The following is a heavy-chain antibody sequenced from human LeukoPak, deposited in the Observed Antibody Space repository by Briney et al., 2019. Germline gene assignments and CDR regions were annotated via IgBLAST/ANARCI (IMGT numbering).Heavy chain of an antibody. CDR2: INPSGGST. CDR3: GRAPYGWGIYYTTTFDP. V-gene: IGHV1-46*01. CDR1: GYTFTSYY. Sequence: ASVKVSCKASGYTFTSYYMHWVRQAPGQGLEWMGIINPSGGSTSYAQKFQGRVTMTRDTSTSTVYMELSSLRSEDTAVYYCGRAPYGWGIYYTTTFDPGGKETRVPVS. D-gene: IGHD3-10*01. J-gene: IGHJ5*02.